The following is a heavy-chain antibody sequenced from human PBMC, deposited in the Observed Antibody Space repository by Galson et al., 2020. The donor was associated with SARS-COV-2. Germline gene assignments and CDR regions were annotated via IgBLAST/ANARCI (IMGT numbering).Heavy chain of an antibody. Sequence: SETLSLTCTVSGGSISSGRYYWSWIRQPAGKGLEWIGRIYTSGSTNYTPSLKSRVTISVDTSKNQFSLKLSSVTAADTAVYYCARGARYSPLGGYYYYGMDVWGQGTTVTVSS. CDR1: GGSISSGRYY. V-gene: IGHV4-61*02. J-gene: IGHJ6*02. D-gene: IGHD5-18*01. CDR2: IYTSGST. CDR3: ARGARYSPLGGYYYYGMDV.